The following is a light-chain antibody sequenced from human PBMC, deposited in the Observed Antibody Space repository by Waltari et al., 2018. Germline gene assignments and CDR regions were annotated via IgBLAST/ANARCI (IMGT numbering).Light chain of an antibody. CDR1: SSDIGGYNY. J-gene: IGLJ2*01. CDR2: DVN. CDR3: SSYTSNSPVI. Sequence: QSALTQPASVSGSPGESIIISCTGTSSDIGGYNYVSWYEQHPGKAPKVILYDVNNRPSGVSNRFSGSKSDNTASLTISGLQAEDEAEYYCSSYTSNSPVIFGGGTKLTVL. V-gene: IGLV2-14*03.